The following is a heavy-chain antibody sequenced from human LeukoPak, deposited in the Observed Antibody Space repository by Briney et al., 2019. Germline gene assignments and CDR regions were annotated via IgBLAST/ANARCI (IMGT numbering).Heavy chain of an antibody. V-gene: IGHV3-20*01. D-gene: IGHD3-3*01. CDR1: GFTFDDYG. CDR3: ARALYYDFWSGSPDDAFDI. J-gene: IGHJ3*02. CDR2: INWNGGST. Sequence: GGSLRLSCAASGFTFDDYGMSWVRQAPGKGLEWVSGINWNGGSTGYADSVKGRFTISRDNAKNSLYLQMNSLRAEDTALYHCARALYYDFWSGSPDDAFDIWGQGTMVTVSS.